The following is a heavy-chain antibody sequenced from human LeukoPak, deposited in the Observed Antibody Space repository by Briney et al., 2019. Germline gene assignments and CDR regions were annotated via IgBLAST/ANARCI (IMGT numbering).Heavy chain of an antibody. CDR3: ASSRGSSGWLPTYYFDY. Sequence: GASVKVSCKASGYTFTSYGISWVRQAPGQRLGWMGWISPYNGNTNYAQKLHGRVTMTTDTSTSTAYMEVRSLRSDDTAVYYCASSRGSSGWLPTYYFDYWGQGTLVTVSS. D-gene: IGHD6-19*01. V-gene: IGHV1-18*01. CDR2: ISPYNGNT. J-gene: IGHJ4*02. CDR1: GYTFTSYG.